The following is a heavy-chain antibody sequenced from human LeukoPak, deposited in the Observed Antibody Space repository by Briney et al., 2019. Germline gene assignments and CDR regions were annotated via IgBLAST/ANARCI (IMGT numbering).Heavy chain of an antibody. CDR1: GFTFSSYW. J-gene: IGHJ3*02. Sequence: GGSLRLSCAASGFTFSSYWMHWVRQAPGKGLEWVAVIIYDGSRSSYADSVKGRFTISRDNSKNTLYLQMNSLTTEDTAVFYCARDRVQPYDAFDIWGQGTMVTVSS. D-gene: IGHD6-6*01. V-gene: IGHV3-30-3*01. CDR3: ARDRVQPYDAFDI. CDR2: IIYDGSRS.